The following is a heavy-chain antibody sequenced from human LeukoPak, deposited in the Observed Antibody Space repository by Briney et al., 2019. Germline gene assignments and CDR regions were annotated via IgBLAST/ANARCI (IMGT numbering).Heavy chain of an antibody. CDR2: IRYDGSNK. CDR3: GKVTYDYVWGSHYYYYYMDV. CDR1: GFTFSSYG. J-gene: IGHJ6*03. D-gene: IGHD3-16*01. Sequence: GGSLRLSCAASGFTFSSYGMHWVRQAPGKGLEWVAYIRYDGSNKYYADSVKGRFTISRDNSKNTLYLQMNSLRAEDTAVYYCGKVTYDYVWGSHYYYYYMDVWGKGTTVTVSS. V-gene: IGHV3-30*02.